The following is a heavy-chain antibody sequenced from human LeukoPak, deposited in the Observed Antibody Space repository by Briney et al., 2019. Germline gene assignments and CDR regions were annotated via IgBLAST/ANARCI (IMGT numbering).Heavy chain of an antibody. V-gene: IGHV3-74*03. J-gene: IGHJ4*02. CDR2: INPDGSIR. CDR1: GLTFSTYW. Sequence: GGSLRLSCAASGLTFSTYWMHWVRQAPGKGLAWVARINPDGSIRTYADSVQGRVTISRDTAKDTLFLQMNSLRAEDTAVYYCAREARVGGALQYWGQGNSVTVSS. D-gene: IGHD1-26*01. CDR3: AREARVGGALQY.